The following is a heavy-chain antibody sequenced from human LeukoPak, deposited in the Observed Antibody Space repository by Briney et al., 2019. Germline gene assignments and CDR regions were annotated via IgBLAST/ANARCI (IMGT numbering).Heavy chain of an antibody. CDR3: ARDSPGILIFGVVTPN. J-gene: IGHJ4*02. CDR2: IKQDGSEE. D-gene: IGHD3-3*01. V-gene: IGHV3-7*05. Sequence: GGSQRLSCAASGFIFSSFWMSWVRQVPGKGLEWVAKIKQDGSEEYYVDSVKGRFTIFRDNATNSLYLQMNSLRPEDTAVYYCARDSPGILIFGVVTPNGGQGTLVTVSS. CDR1: GFIFSSFW.